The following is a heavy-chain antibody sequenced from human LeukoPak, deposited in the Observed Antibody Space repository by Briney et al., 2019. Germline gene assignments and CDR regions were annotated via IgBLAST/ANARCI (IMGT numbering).Heavy chain of an antibody. V-gene: IGHV1-46*01. J-gene: IGHJ6*03. D-gene: IGHD6-19*01. CDR1: GYTFTSYY. CDR2: INPSGGST. CDR3: AKDGAYRYSSGWYEYYYYYMDV. Sequence: ASVKVSCKASGYTFTSYYMHWVRQAPGQGLECMGIINPSGGSTSYAQKFQGRVTMTRDTSTSTVYMELSSLRSEDTAVYYCAKDGAYRYSSGWYEYYYYYMDVWGKGTTVTISS.